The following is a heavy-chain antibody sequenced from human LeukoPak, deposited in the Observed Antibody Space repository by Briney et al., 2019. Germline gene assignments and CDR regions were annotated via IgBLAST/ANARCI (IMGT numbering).Heavy chain of an antibody. CDR3: VKALYYDSSGYVMDTDY. J-gene: IGHJ4*02. CDR2: ISSNGGST. D-gene: IGHD3-22*01. V-gene: IGHV3-64D*06. Sequence: PGGSLRLSCVASGFTFSNFAMNWVRQAPGKGLEYVSAISSNGGSTYYADSVKGRFTISRDNSKNTLYLQMSSLRAEDTAVYYCVKALYYDSSGYVMDTDYWGQGTLVTVSS. CDR1: GFTFSNFA.